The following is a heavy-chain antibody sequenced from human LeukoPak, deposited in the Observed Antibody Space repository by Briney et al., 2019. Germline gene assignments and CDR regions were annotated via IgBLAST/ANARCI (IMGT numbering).Heavy chain of an antibody. Sequence: PGGSLRLSCAASGFTFSSYAMHWVRQAPGKGLEWVAVISYDGSNKYYADSVKGRFTISRDNSKNTLYLQMNSLRAEDTAVYYCARGDLGRRVYSLVHWGQGTLVTVSS. V-gene: IGHV3-30-3*01. J-gene: IGHJ4*02. D-gene: IGHD5-12*01. CDR2: ISYDGSNK. CDR3: ARGDLGRRVYSLVH. CDR1: GFTFSSYA.